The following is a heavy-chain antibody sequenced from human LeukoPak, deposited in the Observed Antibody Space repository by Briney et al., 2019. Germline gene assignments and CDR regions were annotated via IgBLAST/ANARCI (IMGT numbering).Heavy chain of an antibody. V-gene: IGHV3-30*03. CDR2: ISYDGSNK. Sequence: GGSLRLSCAASGFTFSSYGMHWVRQAPGKGLEWVAVISYDGSNKYYADSVKGRFTISRDNSKNTLYLQMNSLRAEDTAVYYCVRSGPRLDNWFDPWGQGTLVIVSS. D-gene: IGHD3-10*01. J-gene: IGHJ5*02. CDR1: GFTFSSYG. CDR3: VRSGPRLDNWFDP.